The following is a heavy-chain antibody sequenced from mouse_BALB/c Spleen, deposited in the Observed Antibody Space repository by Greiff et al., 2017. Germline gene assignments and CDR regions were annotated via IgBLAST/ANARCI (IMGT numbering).Heavy chain of an antibody. CDR1: GFTFSSYG. D-gene: IGHD1-1*02. CDR3: ARQGLSGRPMDY. J-gene: IGHJ4*01. V-gene: IGHV5-6*02. CDR2: ISSGGSYT. Sequence: DVKLVESGGDLVKPGGSLKLSCAASGFTFSSYGMSWVRQTPDKRLEWVATISSGGSYTYYPDSVKGRFTISRDNAKNTLYLQMSSLKSEDTAMYYCARQGLSGRPMDYWGQGTSVTVSS.